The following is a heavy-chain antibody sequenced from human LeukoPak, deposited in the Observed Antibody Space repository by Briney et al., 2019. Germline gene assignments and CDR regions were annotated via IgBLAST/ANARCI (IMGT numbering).Heavy chain of an antibody. CDR3: ARGRDSSGYYYGEDY. J-gene: IGHJ4*02. CDR2: INHSGST. CDR1: GGSFSGYY. V-gene: IGHV4-34*01. D-gene: IGHD3-22*01. Sequence: SETLSLTCAVYGGSFSGYYWSWIRQPPGKGLEWIGEINHSGSTNYNPSLKSRVTISVDTSKNQFSLKLSSVTAADTAVYYCARGRDSSGYYYGEDYWGQGTLFTVSS.